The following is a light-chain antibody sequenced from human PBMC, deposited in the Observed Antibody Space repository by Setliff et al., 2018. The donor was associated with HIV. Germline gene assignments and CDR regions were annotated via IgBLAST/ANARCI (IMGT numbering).Light chain of an antibody. CDR1: SIDVGGYNY. Sequence: QSALTQPASVSGSPGQSITISCTGTSIDVGGYNYVSWYQQHPGKAPKLMIYDVSKWPSGVSNRFSGSKSGNTASLTISGLQIEDEADYYCSSYTSSSTYVFGTGTKGTVL. CDR2: DVS. J-gene: IGLJ1*01. CDR3: SSYTSSSTYV. V-gene: IGLV2-14*01.